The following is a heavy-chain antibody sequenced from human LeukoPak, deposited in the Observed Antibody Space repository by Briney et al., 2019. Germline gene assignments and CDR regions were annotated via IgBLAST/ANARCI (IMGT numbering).Heavy chain of an antibody. V-gene: IGHV4-34*01. D-gene: IGHD2-2*01. CDR3: ARGTKGYCSSTSCARRGGSFDY. CDR2: INHSGST. Sequence: SETLSLTCAVYGGSFSGYYWSWIRQPPGKGLEWIGEINHSGSTNYNPSLKSRVTISVDTSKNQFSLKLSSVTAADTAVYYCARGTKGYCSSTSCARRGGSFDYWGQGTLVTVSS. J-gene: IGHJ4*02. CDR1: GGSFSGYY.